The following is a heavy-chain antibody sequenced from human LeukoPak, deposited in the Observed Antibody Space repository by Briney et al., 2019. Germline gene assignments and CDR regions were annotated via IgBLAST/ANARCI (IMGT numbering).Heavy chain of an antibody. CDR3: AREVMVRGVIVDY. Sequence: SSETLSLTCTVSGGSITIYYWSWIRQPAGKGLEWIGRIYTSGSTNYNPSLKSRVTMSVDTSKNQFSLKLISVTAADTAVYYCAREVMVRGVIVDYWGQGTLVTVSS. CDR1: GGSITIYY. D-gene: IGHD3-10*01. J-gene: IGHJ4*02. V-gene: IGHV4-4*07. CDR2: IYTSGST.